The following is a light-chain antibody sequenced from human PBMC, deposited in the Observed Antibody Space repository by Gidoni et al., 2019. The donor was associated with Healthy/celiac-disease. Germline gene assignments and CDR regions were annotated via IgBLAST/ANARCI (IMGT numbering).Light chain of an antibody. CDR2: GAS. J-gene: IGKJ1*01. CDR1: QSVSSSY. CDR3: QQYGSSPGT. Sequence: VLTQSPGTLSLSPGERATLSCRASQSVSSSYLAWYQQKPGQAPRLLIYGASSRATGIPDRFSGSGSGTDFTLTISRLEPEDFAVYYCQQYGSSPGTFGQGTKVEIK. V-gene: IGKV3-20*01.